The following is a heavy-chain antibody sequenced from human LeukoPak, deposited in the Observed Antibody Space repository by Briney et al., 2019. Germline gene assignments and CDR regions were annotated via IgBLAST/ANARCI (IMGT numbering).Heavy chain of an antibody. CDR3: ARDGCGDYYFDS. J-gene: IGHJ4*02. Sequence: GGSLRLSCAASGFTFSTYSMNWVRQAPRKGLEWVSSISGSSGSIDYADSVKGRFSVSRDNAKNSLYLQMSSLRAEDTAVYYCARDGCGDYYFDSWGQGTLVTVSS. D-gene: IGHD4-17*01. V-gene: IGHV3-21*01. CDR2: ISGSSGSI. CDR1: GFTFSTYS.